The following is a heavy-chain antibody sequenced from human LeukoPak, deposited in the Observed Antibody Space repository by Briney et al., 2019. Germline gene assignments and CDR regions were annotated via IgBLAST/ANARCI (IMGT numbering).Heavy chain of an antibody. CDR1: GFTFSDYY. Sequence: GGSLRLSCAASGFTFSDYYMSWIRQAPGKGLEWVSYISSSGSTIYYADSVKGRFTISRDNAKNSLYLQMNSLRAEDTAVYYCASPMGGHPIHYYYYYMDVWGKGTTVTVSS. J-gene: IGHJ6*03. CDR3: ASPMGGHPIHYYYYYMDV. V-gene: IGHV3-11*04. D-gene: IGHD3-16*01. CDR2: ISSSGSTI.